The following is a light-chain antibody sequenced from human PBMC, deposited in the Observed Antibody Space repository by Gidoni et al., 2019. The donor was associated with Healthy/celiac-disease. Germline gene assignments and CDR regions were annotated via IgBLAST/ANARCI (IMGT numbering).Light chain of an antibody. Sequence: DIQMTQSPSTLSASVGDRVTITCRASQSISSWLAWYQQKPGKAPKLLIYDASSLESGVPSRFGGSGSGTEITITSSSLQPDVFATYCCQQYNSYWTFXXXTKVEIK. CDR1: QSISSW. J-gene: IGKJ1*01. CDR3: QQYNSYWT. V-gene: IGKV1-5*01. CDR2: DAS.